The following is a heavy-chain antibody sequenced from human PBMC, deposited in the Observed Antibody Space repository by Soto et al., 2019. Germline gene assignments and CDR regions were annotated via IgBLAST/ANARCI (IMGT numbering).Heavy chain of an antibody. D-gene: IGHD4-4*01. CDR1: GFTFSSYS. CDR2: ISYDGSNK. CDR3: AKDQGGYSNYVRLYDWSYGMDV. V-gene: IGHV3-30*18. Sequence: PGGSRRLSCAASGFTFSSYSMNWVRQAPGKGLEWVSAISYDGSNKYYADSVKGRFTISRDNSKNTLYLQMNSLRAEDTAVYYCAKDQGGYSNYVRLYDWSYGMDVWGQGTTVTVSS. J-gene: IGHJ6*02.